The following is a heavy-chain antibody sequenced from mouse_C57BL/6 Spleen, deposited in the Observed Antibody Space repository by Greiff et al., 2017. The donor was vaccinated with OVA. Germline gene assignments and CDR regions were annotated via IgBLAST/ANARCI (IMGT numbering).Heavy chain of an antibody. D-gene: IGHD1-1*01. Sequence: QVQLKQPGAELVKPGASVKLSCKASGYTFTSYWMHWVKQRPGQGLEWIGMIHPNSGSTNYNEKFKSKATLTVDKSSSTAYMQLSSLTSEDSAVYYCARAITTVVAPRYWGQGTTLTVSS. CDR3: ARAITTVVAPRY. V-gene: IGHV1-64*01. J-gene: IGHJ2*01. CDR2: IHPNSGST. CDR1: GYTFTSYW.